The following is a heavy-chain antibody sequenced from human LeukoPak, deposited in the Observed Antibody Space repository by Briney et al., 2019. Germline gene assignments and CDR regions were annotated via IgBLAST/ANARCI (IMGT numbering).Heavy chain of an antibody. CDR1: GGPISSYY. Sequence: SETLSLTCTVSGGPISSYYWSWIRQPPGKGLEWIGYIYYSGSTNYNPSLKSRVTISVDTSKNQFSLKLSSVTAADTAVYYCARQRAGGVAAALQEAFDIWGQGTMVTVSS. J-gene: IGHJ3*02. CDR2: IYYSGST. D-gene: IGHD6-13*01. CDR3: ARQRAGGVAAALQEAFDI. V-gene: IGHV4-59*08.